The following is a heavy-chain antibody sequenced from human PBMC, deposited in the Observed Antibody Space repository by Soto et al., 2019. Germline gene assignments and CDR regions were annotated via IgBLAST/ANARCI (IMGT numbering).Heavy chain of an antibody. CDR3: ARVQMGSGCYGTFDY. Sequence: QVQLVESGGGVVQPGRSLGLSCAASGFTFSSYAMHWVRQAPGKGLEWVAVISYDGSNKYYADSVKGRFTISRDNSKNTLYLQMNSLRAEDTAVYYCARVQMGSGCYGTFDYWGQGTLVTVSS. D-gene: IGHD6-19*01. CDR2: ISYDGSNK. CDR1: GFTFSSYA. V-gene: IGHV3-30-3*01. J-gene: IGHJ4*02.